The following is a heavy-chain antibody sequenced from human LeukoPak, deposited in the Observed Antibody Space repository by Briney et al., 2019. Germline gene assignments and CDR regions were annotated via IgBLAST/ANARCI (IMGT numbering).Heavy chain of an antibody. CDR1: GGSISSYY. Sequence: KSSETLSLTCSVSGGSISSYYWSWIRQPPGKGLEWIGYVYYSGSTNYNPSLKSRVTISVDTSKSQFSLKVTSVTAADTAVYYCARGYNNYDYWGQGILVTVSS. D-gene: IGHD3-10*01. V-gene: IGHV4-59*01. J-gene: IGHJ4*02. CDR3: ARGYNNYDY. CDR2: VYYSGST.